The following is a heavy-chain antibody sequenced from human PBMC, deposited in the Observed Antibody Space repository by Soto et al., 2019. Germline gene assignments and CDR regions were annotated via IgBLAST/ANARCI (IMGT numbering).Heavy chain of an antibody. CDR2: ISYDGSNK. J-gene: IGHJ6*02. D-gene: IGHD3-3*01. CDR3: AKEVWSGPMDV. Sequence: QVQLVESGGGVVQPGRSLRLSCAASGFTFSSYGMHWVRQAPGKGLEWVAVISYDGSNKYYADSVKGRFTISRDNSKNPLYLQRNSLRAEDTAVYYCAKEVWSGPMDVWGQGTTVTVSS. V-gene: IGHV3-30*18. CDR1: GFTFSSYG.